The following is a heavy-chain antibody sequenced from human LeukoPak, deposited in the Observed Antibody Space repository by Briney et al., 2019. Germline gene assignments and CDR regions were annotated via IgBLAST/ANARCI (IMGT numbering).Heavy chain of an antibody. CDR1: GYTFIGDY. D-gene: IGHD6-19*01. CDR2: INPNSGGR. V-gene: IGHV1-2*02. Sequence: ASVKVSCKASGYTFIGDYMHWVRQAPGQGLEWMGWINPNSGGRNYAQKFQGRVTMTRDTSISTAYMELSRLRSDDTAVYYCASTPGIAVAVYDYWGQGTLVTVSS. CDR3: ASTPGIAVAVYDY. J-gene: IGHJ4*02.